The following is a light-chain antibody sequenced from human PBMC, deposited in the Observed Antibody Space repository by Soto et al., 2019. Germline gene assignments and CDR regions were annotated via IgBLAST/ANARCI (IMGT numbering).Light chain of an antibody. CDR3: QQYNSYSVT. CDR1: QSISSY. J-gene: IGKJ4*01. CDR2: DAS. V-gene: IGKV1-5*01. Sequence: DIKIALSTSSVSPSVAHSVNITCVASQSISSYLNWYQQKPGKAPKLLIYDASSLESGVPSRFSGSGSGTEFTLTISSLQPDDFATYYCQQYNSYSVTFGGGTKVDI.